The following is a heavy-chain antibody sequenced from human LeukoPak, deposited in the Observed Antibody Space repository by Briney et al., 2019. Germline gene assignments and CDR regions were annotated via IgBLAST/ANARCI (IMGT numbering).Heavy chain of an antibody. V-gene: IGHV4-39*01. CDR3: ARQSGIAAAKRWFDP. CDR2: IYYSGST. CDR1: GGSISSSSYY. D-gene: IGHD6-13*01. Sequence: SETLSLTCTVSGGSISSSSYYWGWIRQPPGKGLEWIGSIYYSGSTYYNPSLKSRVTISVDTSKNQFSLKLSSVTAADTAVYYCARQSGIAAAKRWFDPWGQGTLVTVSS. J-gene: IGHJ5*02.